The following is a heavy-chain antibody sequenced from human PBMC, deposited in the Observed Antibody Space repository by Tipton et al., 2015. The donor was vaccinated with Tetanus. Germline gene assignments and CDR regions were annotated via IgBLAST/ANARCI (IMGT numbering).Heavy chain of an antibody. CDR2: ISPFTGDT. D-gene: IGHD6-19*01. Sequence: SGPEVKKPGASVKVSCKASGYTFTHYGISWVRQAPGQGLEWVGWISPFTGDTEYAQNLQDRLILTTDTSTATAYVEVRSLTSDDTAVYYCARDRAVPVQAYGTDVWGQGTSVTVSS. CDR3: ARDRAVPVQAYGTDV. CDR1: GYTFTHYG. J-gene: IGHJ6*02. V-gene: IGHV1-18*01.